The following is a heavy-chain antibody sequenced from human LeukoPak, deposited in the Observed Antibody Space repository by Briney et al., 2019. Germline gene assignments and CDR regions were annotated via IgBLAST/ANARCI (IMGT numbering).Heavy chain of an antibody. D-gene: IGHD3-22*01. V-gene: IGHV3-23*01. CDR3: AKGDLVVVTQSDY. CDR2: ISGSGGST. J-gene: IGHJ4*02. Sequence: GGSLRLSCAASGSTFSSYAMSWVRQAPGKGLEWVSAISGSGGSTYYADSVKGRFTISRDNSKNTLYLQMNSLRAEDTAVYYCAKGDLVVVTQSDYWGQGTLVTVSS. CDR1: GSTFSSYA.